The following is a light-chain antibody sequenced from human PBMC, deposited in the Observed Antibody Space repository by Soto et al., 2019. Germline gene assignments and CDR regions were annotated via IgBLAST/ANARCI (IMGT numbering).Light chain of an antibody. V-gene: IGKV1-39*01. CDR2: AAS. CDR1: QSIRKY. CDR3: QQRSNI. Sequence: DIQMTQSPSSLSASVGDRVIITCRASQSIRKYLNWYQHEPGKVPTLLIYAASSLQSGVPSRFSGSGSGTEFTLTITSLQPEDFAVYYCQQRSNIFGPGTKVDIK. J-gene: IGKJ3*01.